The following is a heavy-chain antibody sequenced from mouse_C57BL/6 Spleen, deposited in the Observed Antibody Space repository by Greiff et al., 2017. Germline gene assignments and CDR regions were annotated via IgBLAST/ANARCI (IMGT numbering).Heavy chain of an antibody. CDR2: IWGVGST. CDR1: GFSLTSYG. Sequence: VKLVESGPGLVAPSPSLSITCTVSGFSLTSYGVDWVRQSPGKGLEWLGVIWGVGSTNYNYALKSRLSIRKDNSKSQVFLKRNSLQTDDTAMYYCARDRGGYAMDDWGQGTSVTVSS. J-gene: IGHJ4*01. CDR3: ARDRGGYAMDD. V-gene: IGHV2-6*01.